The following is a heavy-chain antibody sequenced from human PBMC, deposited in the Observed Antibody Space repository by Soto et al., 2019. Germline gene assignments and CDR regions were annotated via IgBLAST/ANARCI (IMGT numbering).Heavy chain of an antibody. D-gene: IGHD2-2*01. CDR3: AREDRDRETGLVPAAIDGMDV. CDR1: GGTFSRYS. J-gene: IGHJ6*02. V-gene: IGHV1-69*08. Sequence: QVQLVQSGAEVKKPGSSVKVSCKASGGTFSRYSITWVRQAPGHGLEWIGRIIPIFGIASYAQKFQGRVTITAEDTTSTAYMELSSLRSDDTAVYYCAREDRDRETGLVPAAIDGMDVWGQGTTVTVSS. CDR2: IIPIFGIA.